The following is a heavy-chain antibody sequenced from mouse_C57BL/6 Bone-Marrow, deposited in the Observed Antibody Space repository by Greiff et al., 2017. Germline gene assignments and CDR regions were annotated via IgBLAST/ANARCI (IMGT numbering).Heavy chain of an antibody. CDR3: ARGGYDAWFAY. D-gene: IGHD2-2*01. CDR2: IYPGDGDT. V-gene: IGHV1-82*01. CDR1: GYAFSSSW. J-gene: IGHJ3*01. Sequence: VQLQQSGPELVKPGASVKISCKASGYAFSSSWMNWVKQRPGKGLEWIGRIYPGDGDTNYNGQFKGKATLTADKSSSTAYMQLISLTSEDSAVYCCARGGYDAWFAYWGQGTLVTVSA.